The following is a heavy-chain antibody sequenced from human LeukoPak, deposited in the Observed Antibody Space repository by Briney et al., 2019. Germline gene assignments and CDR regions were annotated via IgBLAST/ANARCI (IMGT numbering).Heavy chain of an antibody. CDR3: ASPPLYGSGSSNYYYYYYMDV. J-gene: IGHJ6*03. CDR1: EFTFSSYW. D-gene: IGHD3-10*01. V-gene: IGHV3-7*01. CDR2: IKGDVSEK. Sequence: GGSLRLSCAAPEFTFSSYWMSWVRQAPGKGLEWVANIKGDVSEKYYVDSVKGRFTISRDNAKNSLYLQMNSLRAEDTAVYYCASPPLYGSGSSNYYYYYYMDVWGKGTTVTVSS.